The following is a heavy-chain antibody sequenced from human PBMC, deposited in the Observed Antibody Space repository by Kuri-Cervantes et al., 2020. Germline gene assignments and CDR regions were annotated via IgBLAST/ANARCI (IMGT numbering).Heavy chain of an antibody. J-gene: IGHJ4*02. CDR2: IWYDGSNQ. Sequence: GGSLRLSCAASGFTFSSYGMHWVRQAPGKGLEWVAVIWYDGSNQYYADPVRGRFTISRDNSKNTVYLQMNSLRAEDTAVYYCTRDWAGRFDYWGRGTLVTVSS. D-gene: IGHD3-16*01. V-gene: IGHV3-33*08. CDR3: TRDWAGRFDY. CDR1: GFTFSSYG.